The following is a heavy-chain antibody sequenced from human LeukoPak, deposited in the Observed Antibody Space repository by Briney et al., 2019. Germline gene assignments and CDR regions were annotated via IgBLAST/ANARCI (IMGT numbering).Heavy chain of an antibody. J-gene: IGHJ5*02. CDR2: ISAKDGER. CDR3: VRDWDYGYSVDCFDP. Sequence: TSVKVSCKASGYTFTTYGISWVRQAPGQGPEWMGWISAKDGERNYEQKLQGRVTMTTDTSTSTAYMELRSLRSDDTAVYYCVRDWDYGYSVDCFDPWGQGTLITVSS. CDR1: GYTFTTYG. V-gene: IGHV1-18*01. D-gene: IGHD4-17*01.